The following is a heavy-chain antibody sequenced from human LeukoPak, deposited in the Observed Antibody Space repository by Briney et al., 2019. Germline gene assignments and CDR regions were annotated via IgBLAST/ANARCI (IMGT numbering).Heavy chain of an antibody. D-gene: IGHD1-26*01. V-gene: IGHV3-23*01. Sequence: GGSLRLSCAASGFTFNNYDMNWVRQAPGKGLEWVSAISGSGGSTYYADSVKGRFTISRDNSKNTLYLQMNSLRAEDTAVYYCAREGGAKDAFDIWGQGTMVTVSS. CDR3: AREGGAKDAFDI. CDR2: ISGSGGST. CDR1: GFTFNNYD. J-gene: IGHJ3*02.